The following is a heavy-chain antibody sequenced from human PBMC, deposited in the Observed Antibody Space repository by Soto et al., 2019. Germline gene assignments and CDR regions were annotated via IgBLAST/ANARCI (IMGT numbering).Heavy chain of an antibody. V-gene: IGHV3-74*01. CDR1: GFIFSGFW. D-gene: IGHD5-12*01. CDR3: VRGNTGYGNFDS. J-gene: IGHJ4*02. Sequence: GGSLRISCAASGFIFSGFWMHWVRQAPGKGLVWVSRMFTDVSTTYYADSVKGRFTISRDNAKSTLYLQMNSLRDEDTAVYYCVRGNTGYGNFDSWGQGTLVTVSS. CDR2: MFTDVSTT.